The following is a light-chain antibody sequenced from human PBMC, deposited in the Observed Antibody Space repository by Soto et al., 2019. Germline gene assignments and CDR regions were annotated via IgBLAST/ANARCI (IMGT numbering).Light chain of an antibody. Sequence: DIQMTQSPSSLSASVGDRVTITCRASQSISSYLNWYQEKQGKXHKXXIYAASSLQSGVPSRFSGSGSGTDLTITISSLQPEDFETYDCQQSYSTPPTFGQGTRLEIK. CDR2: AAS. CDR1: QSISSY. CDR3: QQSYSTPPT. V-gene: IGKV1-39*01. J-gene: IGKJ5*01.